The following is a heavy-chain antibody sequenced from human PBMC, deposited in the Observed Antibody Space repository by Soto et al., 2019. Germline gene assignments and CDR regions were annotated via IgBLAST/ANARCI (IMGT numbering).Heavy chain of an antibody. CDR3: ARDMVRGLYPEYFQH. CDR2: IYSGGST. Sequence: AVEVTVVNHDVRRVLKAPGKGLEWVSVIYSGGSTYYADSVKGRFTISRDNSKNTLYLQMNSLRAEDTAVYYCARDMVRGLYPEYFQHWGQGTLVTVSS. V-gene: IGHV3-66*01. D-gene: IGHD3-10*01. J-gene: IGHJ1*01. CDR1: EVTVVNHD.